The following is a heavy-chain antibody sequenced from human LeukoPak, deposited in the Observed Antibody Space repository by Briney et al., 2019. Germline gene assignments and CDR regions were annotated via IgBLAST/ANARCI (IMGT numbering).Heavy chain of an antibody. Sequence: SETLSLTCTVSGGSISSYYWSWIRQPPGKGLEWIGNIYYSGSTNYNPSLKSRVTISVDASKNQFSLKLSSVSAADTAMYYCARHRYVDWLSLFDYWGQGTLVTVSS. V-gene: IGHV4-59*08. D-gene: IGHD3-9*01. CDR2: IYYSGST. CDR3: ARHRYVDWLSLFDY. CDR1: GGSISSYY. J-gene: IGHJ4*02.